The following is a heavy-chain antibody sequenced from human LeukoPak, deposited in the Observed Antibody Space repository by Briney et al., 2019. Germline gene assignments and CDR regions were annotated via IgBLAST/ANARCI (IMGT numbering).Heavy chain of an antibody. J-gene: IGHJ6*02. CDR3: ARDQYSGIQLWSTADYYYGMDV. V-gene: IGHV3-48*03. CDR1: GFTFSSYE. Sequence: GGSLRLSCAASGFTFSSYEMNWVRQAPGKGLEWVSYISRSGSTIYYADSVKGRFTISRDNAKNSLYLQMNSLRAEDTAVYYCARDQYSGIQLWSTADYYYGMDVWGQGTTVTVSS. CDR2: ISRSGSTI. D-gene: IGHD5-18*01.